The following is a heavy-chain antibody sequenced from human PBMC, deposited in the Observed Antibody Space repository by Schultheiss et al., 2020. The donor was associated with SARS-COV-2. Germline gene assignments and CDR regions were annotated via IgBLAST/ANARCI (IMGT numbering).Heavy chain of an antibody. CDR2: IWYDGSNK. J-gene: IGHJ5*02. CDR1: GFTFSSYG. D-gene: IGHD6-13*01. V-gene: IGHV3-33*08. CDR3: ARRLTSSSWYGSKYNWFDP. Sequence: GESLKISCAASGFTFSSYGMHWVRQAPGKGLEWVAVIWYDGSNKYYADSVKGRFTISRDNAKNSLYLQMNSLRAEDTAVYYCARRLTSSSWYGSKYNWFDPWGQGTLVTVSS.